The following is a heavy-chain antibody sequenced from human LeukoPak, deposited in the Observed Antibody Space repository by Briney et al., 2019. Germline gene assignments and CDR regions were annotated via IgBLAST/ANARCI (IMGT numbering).Heavy chain of an antibody. Sequence: GGSLRLSCETAGFTFSSYGMHWVRQAPGKGLEWVAVISYDGSNKYYADSVKGRFTISRDNSKNTLYLQMNSLRAEDTAVYYCAKVLSAMVDYWGQETLVTVSS. CDR1: GFTFSSYG. J-gene: IGHJ4*02. CDR3: AKVLSAMVDY. D-gene: IGHD5-18*01. V-gene: IGHV3-30*18. CDR2: ISYDGSNK.